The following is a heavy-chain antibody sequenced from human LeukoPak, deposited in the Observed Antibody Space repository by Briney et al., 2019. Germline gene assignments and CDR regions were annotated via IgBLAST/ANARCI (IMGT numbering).Heavy chain of an antibody. V-gene: IGHV3-30*04. D-gene: IGHD1-26*01. J-gene: IGHJ6*03. CDR3: AKHPGDFTGIVNYYYMDV. CDR2: ISYDGNNK. CDR1: GFSFSNYV. Sequence: GGSLRLSCADSGFSFSNYVMHWVRQAPGKGLEWVALISYDGNNKYYADSVKGRFTISRDNSKHTLYLQMNSLRAEDTAVYYCAKHPGDFTGIVNYYYMDVWGKGTTVTVSS.